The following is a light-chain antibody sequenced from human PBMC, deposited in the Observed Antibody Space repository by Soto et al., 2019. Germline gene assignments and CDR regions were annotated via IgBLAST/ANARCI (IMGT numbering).Light chain of an antibody. J-gene: IGKJ1*01. CDR1: QGIRKD. CDR3: QKYNSAPQT. CDR2: AAS. Sequence: DILMTQSPSSLSPSLGDRVTLTCRASQGIRKDLGWYQQKPGEATQRLIYAASRLQSRAPRMFSGSGSGKLFPITISSLQPEDFANYYCQKYNSAPQTFGQGTKVDIK. V-gene: IGKV1-17*01.